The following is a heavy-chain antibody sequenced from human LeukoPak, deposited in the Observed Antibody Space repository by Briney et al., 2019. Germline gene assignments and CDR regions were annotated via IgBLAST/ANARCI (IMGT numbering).Heavy chain of an antibody. J-gene: IGHJ3*02. D-gene: IGHD3-9*01. V-gene: IGHV1-69*13. CDR2: IIPIFGTA. CDR1: VGTFSSYA. Sequence: SVKVSCKASVGTFSSYAISWVRQAPRQELEWMGGIIPIFGTANYAQKFQGRVTITADESTSTAYMELSSLRSEDTAVYYCARDLDILTGSPPFDIWGQGTMVTVSS. CDR3: ARDLDILTGSPPFDI.